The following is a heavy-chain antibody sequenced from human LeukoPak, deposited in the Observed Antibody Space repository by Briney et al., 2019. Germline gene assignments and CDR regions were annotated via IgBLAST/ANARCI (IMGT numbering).Heavy chain of an antibody. J-gene: IGHJ5*02. D-gene: IGHD3-10*01. V-gene: IGHV3-13*01. CDR2: IGPAGDT. Sequence: GGSLRLSCAASGFTFDDYTMHWVRQAPGKGLEWVSSIGPAGDTYYAGSVKGRFTISREYVNNSLYLQMHSLRAGDTAIYYCARAMIRGITPLTPGFDPWGQGTLVTVSS. CDR1: GFTFDDYT. CDR3: ARAMIRGITPLTPGFDP.